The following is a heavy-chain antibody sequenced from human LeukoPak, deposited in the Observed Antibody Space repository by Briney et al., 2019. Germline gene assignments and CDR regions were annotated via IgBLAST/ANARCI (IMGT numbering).Heavy chain of an antibody. Sequence: GGSLRLSCAASGFTFSSYLMSWVRQAPGKGLEWVANIKQDGSEKYYVDSVKGRFTISRDNAKNSLYLQMNSLRAEDTAVYYCASYFGDYAPGEDYWGQGTLVTVSS. V-gene: IGHV3-7*03. D-gene: IGHD4-17*01. CDR1: GFTFSSYL. J-gene: IGHJ4*02. CDR2: IKQDGSEK. CDR3: ASYFGDYAPGEDY.